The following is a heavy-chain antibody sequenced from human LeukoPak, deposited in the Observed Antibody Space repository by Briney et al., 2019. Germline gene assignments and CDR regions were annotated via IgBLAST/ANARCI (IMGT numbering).Heavy chain of an antibody. CDR3: AREEMATATSYYFDY. Sequence: ASVKVSCKASGYTFTGYYMHWVRQAPGQGLEWMGWINPNSGGTNYAQKFQGRVTMTRDTSISTAYMELSRLRSDDTAVYYCAREEMATATSYYFDYWGQGALVTVSS. V-gene: IGHV1-2*02. CDR1: GYTFTGYY. CDR2: INPNSGGT. J-gene: IGHJ4*02. D-gene: IGHD5-24*01.